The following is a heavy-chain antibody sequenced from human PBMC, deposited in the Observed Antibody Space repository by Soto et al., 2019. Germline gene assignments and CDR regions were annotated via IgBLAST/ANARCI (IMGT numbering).Heavy chain of an antibody. CDR3: TPSRYCSSTSCPFDP. CDR2: IKSKTDGGTT. D-gene: IGHD2-2*01. CDR1: GFTFSNAW. J-gene: IGHJ5*02. Sequence: EVQLVESGGGLVKPGGSLRLSCAASGFTFSNAWMSWVRQAPGKGLEWVGRIKSKTDGGTTDYAAHVKGRFTISRDDSKNTLYLQMNSLKTEDTAVYYCTPSRYCSSTSCPFDPWGQGTLVTVSS. V-gene: IGHV3-15*01.